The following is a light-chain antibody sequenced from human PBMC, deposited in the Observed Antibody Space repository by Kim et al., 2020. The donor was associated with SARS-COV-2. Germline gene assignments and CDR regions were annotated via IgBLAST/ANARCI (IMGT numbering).Light chain of an antibody. Sequence: TPGDRSTLPCRASQSVYSTLLAWYHQKPGQAPRLLIYGASNRATGIPDRFSGSGSGTDFTLTIRRLEPEDFAVYYCQQYGNSPLTFGGGTKVDIK. CDR2: GAS. V-gene: IGKV3-20*01. CDR1: QSVYSTL. J-gene: IGKJ4*01. CDR3: QQYGNSPLT.